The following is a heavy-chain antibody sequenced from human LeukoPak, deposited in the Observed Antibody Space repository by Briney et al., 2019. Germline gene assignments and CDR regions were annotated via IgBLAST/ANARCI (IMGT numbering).Heavy chain of an antibody. CDR3: ASGYCSGGSCYSGYWFDP. Sequence: SETLSLTCTVSGGSISSSSYYWGWIRQPPGKGLEWIGSIYYGGSTYYNPSLKSRVTISVDTSKNQFSLKLSSVTAADTAVYYCASGYCSGGSCYSGYWFDPWGQGTLVTVSS. V-gene: IGHV4-39*07. J-gene: IGHJ5*02. D-gene: IGHD2-15*01. CDR2: IYYGGST. CDR1: GGSISSSSYY.